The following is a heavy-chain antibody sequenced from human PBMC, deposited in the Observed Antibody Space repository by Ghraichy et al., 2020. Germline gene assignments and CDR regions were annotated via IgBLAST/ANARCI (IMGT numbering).Heavy chain of an antibody. CDR1: GGSISSYY. CDR3: ARGYCSSTSCYRRSYDFWSGEYYYYYMDV. D-gene: IGHD2-2*02. CDR2: IYYSGST. Sequence: SQTLSLTCTVSGGSISSYYWSWIRQPPGKGLEWIGYIYYSGSTNYNPSLKSRVTISVDTSKNQFSLKLSSVTAADTAVYYCARGYCSSTSCYRRSYDFWSGEYYYYYMDVWGKGTTVTVSS. J-gene: IGHJ6*03. V-gene: IGHV4-59*01.